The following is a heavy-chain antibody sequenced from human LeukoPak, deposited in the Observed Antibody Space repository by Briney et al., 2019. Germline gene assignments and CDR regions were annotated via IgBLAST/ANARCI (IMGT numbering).Heavy chain of an antibody. Sequence: PGGSLRLSCAASGFTFSSYSMNWVRQAPGKGLEWVSYISSSSSTIYYADSVKGRFTISRDNAKNSLYLQMNSLRAEDTAVYYCAREFTDSSGWSSPNYFDYWGQGTLVTVSS. CDR1: GFTFSSYS. D-gene: IGHD6-19*01. V-gene: IGHV3-48*04. CDR2: ISSSSSTI. CDR3: AREFTDSSGWSSPNYFDY. J-gene: IGHJ4*02.